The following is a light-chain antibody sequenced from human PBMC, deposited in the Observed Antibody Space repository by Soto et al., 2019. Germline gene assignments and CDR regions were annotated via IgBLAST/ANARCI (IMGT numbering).Light chain of an antibody. V-gene: IGKV3-20*01. CDR3: QQYGNSPSWT. J-gene: IGKJ1*01. CDR1: QSVSSSY. CDR2: GAS. Sequence: EIVLTQSPGILSLSPGERATLSCRASQSVSSSYLAWYQQKPGQAPRLLIYGASSRATGIPDRFSGSGSGTDFTLTISRLEPEDFAVYYCQQYGNSPSWTFGQGTKVEIK.